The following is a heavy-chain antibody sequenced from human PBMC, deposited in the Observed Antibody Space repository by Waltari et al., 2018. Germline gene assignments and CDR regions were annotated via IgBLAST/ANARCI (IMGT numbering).Heavy chain of an antibody. V-gene: IGHV1-46*01. CDR2: INPSGGST. Sequence: QVQLVQSGAEVKKPGASVKVSCKASGYTFTSYYMHWVRQAPGQGLEWMGIINPSGGSTSYAQKFQGRGTMSRDTSTSTVYMELSSLRSEDTAVYYCARWGGGYYFDYWGQGTLVTVSS. CDR3: ARWGGGYYFDY. J-gene: IGHJ4*02. CDR1: GYTFTSYY. D-gene: IGHD2-15*01.